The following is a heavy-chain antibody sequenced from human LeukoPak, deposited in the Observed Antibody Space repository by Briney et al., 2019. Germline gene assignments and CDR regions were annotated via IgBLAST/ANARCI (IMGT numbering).Heavy chain of an antibody. CDR1: GGTFNSYA. V-gene: IGHV1-69*05. J-gene: IGHJ4*02. D-gene: IGHD2-21*02. CDR2: IIPIFGTA. Sequence: SVKVSCKASGGTFNSYAISWVRQAPGQGLEGMGGIIPIFGTANYAQKFQGRVTITTDESTSTAYMELSSLRSDDTAVYYSATELAYCGGDCYSGFDYWGQGTLVTVSS. CDR3: ATELAYCGGDCYSGFDY.